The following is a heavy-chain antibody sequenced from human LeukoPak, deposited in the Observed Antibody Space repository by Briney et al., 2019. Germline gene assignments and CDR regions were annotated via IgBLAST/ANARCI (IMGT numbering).Heavy chain of an antibody. D-gene: IGHD1-26*01. V-gene: IGHV4-4*07. CDR2: IYTSGST. Sequence: SETLSLTCTVSGSSISRYYWSWIRQPAGKGLECIGRIYTSGSTNYNPSLESRVTMSVDTSKNQFSLKLSSVTAADTAVYYCAREGGSYRSFDYWGQGTLVTVSS. CDR1: GSSISRYY. CDR3: AREGGSYRSFDY. J-gene: IGHJ4*02.